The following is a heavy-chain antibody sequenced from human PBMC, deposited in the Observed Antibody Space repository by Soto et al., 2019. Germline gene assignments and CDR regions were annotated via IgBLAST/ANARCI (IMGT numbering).Heavy chain of an antibody. D-gene: IGHD5-12*01. CDR3: ARDIGFDYVN. V-gene: IGHV3-7*01. CDR2: IKDDGSEI. Sequence: GGSLRLSCAVSGFNVMSYWMSWVRQAPGKGLEWVASIKDDGSEIYYLQSVRGRFTISRDSAGNALHRAMNYMSAEDTGVYFCARDIGFDYVNWGQGTLVNVSS. CDR1: GFNVMSYW. J-gene: IGHJ4*02.